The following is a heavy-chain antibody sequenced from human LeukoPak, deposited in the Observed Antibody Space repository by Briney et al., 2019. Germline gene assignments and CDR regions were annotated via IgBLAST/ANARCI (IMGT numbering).Heavy chain of an antibody. CDR3: ARGGYYHN. D-gene: IGHD3-9*01. CDR2: ISYDGSNK. CDR1: GFTFSSYA. V-gene: IGHV3-30-3*01. J-gene: IGHJ4*02. Sequence: GGSLRLSCAASGFTFSSYAMHWVRQAPGKGLEWVAVISYDGSNKYYADSVKGRFTISRDNSKNTLYLQMNSLRAVDTAVYYCARGGYYHNWGQGTLVTVSS.